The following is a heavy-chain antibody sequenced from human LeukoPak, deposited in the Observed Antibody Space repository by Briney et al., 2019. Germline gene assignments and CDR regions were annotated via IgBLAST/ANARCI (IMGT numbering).Heavy chain of an antibody. CDR1: GGSISGYY. CDR3: ARHRDYGSGWWGFDD. V-gene: IGHV4-4*07. J-gene: IGHJ4*02. Sequence: SETLSLTCTVSGGSISGYYWNWIRQSAGKGLEWIGRIFTSGSTNYNPSLRSRVSMSVDTSKNQFSLKVNSVTAADTAVYYCARHRDYGSGWWGFDDWGQGTLVTVSS. D-gene: IGHD6-19*01. CDR2: IFTSGST.